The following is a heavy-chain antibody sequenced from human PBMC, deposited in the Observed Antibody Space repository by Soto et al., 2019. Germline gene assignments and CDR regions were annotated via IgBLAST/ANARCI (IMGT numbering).Heavy chain of an antibody. CDR2: ISSNGGST. V-gene: IGHV3-64*01. CDR3: ARGRRIAAAGTFDY. D-gene: IGHD6-13*01. Sequence: EVQLVESGGGLVQPGGSLRLSCAASGFTFSSYAMHWVRQAPGKGLEYVSAISSNGGSTYYANSVKGRFTISRDNSKNTLYLQMGSLRAEDMAVYYCARGRRIAAAGTFDYWGQGTLVTVSS. CDR1: GFTFSSYA. J-gene: IGHJ4*02.